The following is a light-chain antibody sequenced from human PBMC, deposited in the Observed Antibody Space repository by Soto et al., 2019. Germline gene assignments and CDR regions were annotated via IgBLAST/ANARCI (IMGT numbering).Light chain of an antibody. CDR3: QQYGNSPT. J-gene: IGKJ1*01. CDR2: ETS. Sequence: EIVMTQSPATLLLSTGERATLSCRASESVSSNLAWYQQRPGQAPRLVIYETSSKMTGIPDRFSGSGSGTEFTLTISRLEPEDFAVYYCQQYGNSPTFGQGTKVDIK. CDR1: ESVSSN. V-gene: IGKV3-20*01.